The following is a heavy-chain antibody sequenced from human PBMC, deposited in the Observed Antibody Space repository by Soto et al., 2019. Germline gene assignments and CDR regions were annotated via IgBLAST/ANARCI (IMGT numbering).Heavy chain of an antibody. CDR2: ISWDGSNI. Sequence: GGSLRLSCVASGFTFETHTLHWVRQAPGKGLEWVSFISWDGSNIFYADSVKGRFTISRDNSKHSLYLQMNSLRTEDTALYYCAKDTSWTIDYWGRGTLVTVSS. J-gene: IGHJ4*02. CDR3: AKDTSWTIDY. CDR1: GFTFETHT. D-gene: IGHD3-16*02. V-gene: IGHV3-43*01.